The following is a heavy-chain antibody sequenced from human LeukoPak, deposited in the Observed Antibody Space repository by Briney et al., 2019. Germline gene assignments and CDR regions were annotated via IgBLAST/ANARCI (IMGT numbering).Heavy chain of an antibody. CDR1: GFTFSSCA. Sequence: GGSLRLSCAASGFTFSSCAMSWVRQAPGKGLEWVSAISGSGGSTYYADSVKGRFTISRDSSKNTLYLQMNSLRAEDTAVYYCTKATPFGVVIIAFDIWGQGTMVTVSS. D-gene: IGHD3-3*01. V-gene: IGHV3-23*01. CDR3: TKATPFGVVIIAFDI. CDR2: ISGSGGST. J-gene: IGHJ3*02.